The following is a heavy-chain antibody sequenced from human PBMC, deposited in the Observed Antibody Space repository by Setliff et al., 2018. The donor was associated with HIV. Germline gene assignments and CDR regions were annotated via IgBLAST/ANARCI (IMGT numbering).Heavy chain of an antibody. V-gene: IGHV1-2*06. J-gene: IGHJ6*03. Sequence: GASVKVSCKASGFTFINYYIHWVRQAPGQGLEWMGRFSPGSGGRSYAQKFQGRVTMTWDASITTAYMELYSLRSEDTAVYYCARGGTCNSTPCRIPYYYYYYMDVWGKGTTVTVSS. CDR1: GFTFINYY. D-gene: IGHD2-2*01. CDR2: FSPGSGGR. CDR3: ARGGTCNSTPCRIPYYYYYYMDV.